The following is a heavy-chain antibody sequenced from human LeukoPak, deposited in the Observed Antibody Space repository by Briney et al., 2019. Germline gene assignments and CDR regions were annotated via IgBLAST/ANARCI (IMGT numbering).Heavy chain of an antibody. Sequence: GGSLRLSCTASGFIFGTHAMHWVRQAPGKGLEWVALISYDGADKYYADSVRGRFTFSRDNSKNTLYLQMNSLRAGDTAVYYCACPHDSYGDYSDFHYWGQGTLVTVSS. CDR2: ISYDGADK. D-gene: IGHD4-17*01. J-gene: IGHJ4*02. CDR3: ACPHDSYGDYSDFHY. CDR1: GFIFGTHA. V-gene: IGHV3-30*04.